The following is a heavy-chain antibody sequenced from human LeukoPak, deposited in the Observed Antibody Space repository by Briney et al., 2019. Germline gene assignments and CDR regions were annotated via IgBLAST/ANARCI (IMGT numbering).Heavy chain of an antibody. J-gene: IGHJ5*02. Sequence: PSETLSLACADYGGSFSGYYWSWIGQPPGKGLEWIREINHSGSTNYNPSLKSRVTISVDTSKNQFSLKLSSVTAADTAVYYCARLRYSSRWYGGHNWFDPWGQGTLVTVSS. D-gene: IGHD6-19*01. V-gene: IGHV4-34*01. CDR2: INHSGST. CDR3: ARLRYSSRWYGGHNWFDP. CDR1: GGSFSGYY.